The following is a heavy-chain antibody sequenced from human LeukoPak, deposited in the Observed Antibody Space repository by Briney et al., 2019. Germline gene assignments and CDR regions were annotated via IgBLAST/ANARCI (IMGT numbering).Heavy chain of an antibody. D-gene: IGHD2-15*01. CDR2: IYYSGST. V-gene: IGHV4-59*08. Sequence: SETLSLTCTVSGGSISSYYWSWIRQPPGKGLEWIGYIYYSGSTNYNPSLKSRVTISVDTSKNQFSLKLSSVTAADTAVYYCARKVVVVVASTPYYFDYWGQGTLVTVSS. J-gene: IGHJ4*02. CDR1: GGSISSYY. CDR3: ARKVVVVVASTPYYFDY.